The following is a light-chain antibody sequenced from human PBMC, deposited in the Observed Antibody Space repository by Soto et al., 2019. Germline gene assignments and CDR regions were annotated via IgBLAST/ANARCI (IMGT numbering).Light chain of an antibody. CDR1: QSVSSN. Sequence: EIMMTQSPATLSVSPWESATLSCRASQSVSSNLAWYQQKPGQAPRLLIYGASTRATGIQARFSGSGSGTEFTLTISSLQSEDFAVYYCKQYNNWPTCGQGTKVDIK. CDR3: KQYNNWPT. CDR2: GAS. V-gene: IGKV3-15*01. J-gene: IGKJ1*01.